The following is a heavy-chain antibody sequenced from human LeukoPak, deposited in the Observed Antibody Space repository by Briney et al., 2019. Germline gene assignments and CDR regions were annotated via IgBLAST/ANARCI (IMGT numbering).Heavy chain of an antibody. CDR2: INPNSGGT. D-gene: IGHD5-24*01. CDR3: ARDLAFGEMVTNRGAFDI. J-gene: IGHJ3*02. CDR1: GYTFTGYY. Sequence: ASLKVSCKASGYTFTGYYMHWVRQAPGQGLEWMGWINPNSGGTNYAQKFQGRVTMTRDTSISTAYMELSRLRSDDTAVYYCARDLAFGEMVTNRGAFDIWGQGTMVTVSS. V-gene: IGHV1-2*02.